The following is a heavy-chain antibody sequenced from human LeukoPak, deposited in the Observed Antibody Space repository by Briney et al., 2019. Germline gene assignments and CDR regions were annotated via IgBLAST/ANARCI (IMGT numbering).Heavy chain of an antibody. J-gene: IGHJ4*02. CDR1: GFTVSSSY. D-gene: IGHD1-26*01. Sequence: GGSLRLSCAASGFTVSSSYMSWVRQAPGKGLEWVSVIYSGGSTYYADSVKGRFTISRDNSKNTLYLQMNSLRAEDTAVYYCARMWVYYFDYWGQGTLVTVSS. CDR3: ARMWVYYFDY. CDR2: IYSGGST. V-gene: IGHV3-66*01.